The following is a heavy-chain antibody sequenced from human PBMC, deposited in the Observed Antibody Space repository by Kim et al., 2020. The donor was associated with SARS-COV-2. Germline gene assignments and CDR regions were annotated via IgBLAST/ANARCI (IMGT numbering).Heavy chain of an antibody. V-gene: IGHV6-1*01. CDR1: GDSVSSNSAA. Sequence: SQTLSLTCAISGDSVSSNSAAWNWIRQSPSRGLEWLGRTYYRSKWYYDYAVSVKSRITINPDTPKNQFSLQLNSVTPEDTAVYYCARGDYDFWSGPDYWGQGILVTVSS. D-gene: IGHD3-3*01. J-gene: IGHJ4*02. CDR2: TYYRSKWYY. CDR3: ARGDYDFWSGPDY.